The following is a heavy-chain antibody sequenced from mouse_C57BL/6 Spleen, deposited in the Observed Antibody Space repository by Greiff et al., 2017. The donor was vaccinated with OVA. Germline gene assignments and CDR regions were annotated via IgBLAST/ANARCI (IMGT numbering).Heavy chain of an antibody. CDR2: IYPGDGDT. Sequence: QVQLKESGPELVKPGASVKISCKASGYAFSSSWMNWVKQRPGKGLEWIGRIYPGDGDTNYNGKFKGKATLTADKSSSTAYMQLSSLTSEDSAVYFCARTTTTGYFDVWGTGTTVTVSS. D-gene: IGHD1-1*01. V-gene: IGHV1-82*01. J-gene: IGHJ1*03. CDR1: GYAFSSSW. CDR3: ARTTTTGYFDV.